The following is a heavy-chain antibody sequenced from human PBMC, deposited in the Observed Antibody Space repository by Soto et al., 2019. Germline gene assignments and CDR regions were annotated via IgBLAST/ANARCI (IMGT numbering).Heavy chain of an antibody. CDR3: ARGGGNFDY. CDR1: GFTLSSYW. J-gene: IGHJ4*02. V-gene: IGHV3-7*01. CDR2: IRQDGSEK. Sequence: GRALRVSCAASGFTLSSYWMSWVRQAPGTGLEWVANIRQDGSEKYYVDSVKGRFTISRDNAKNSLYLQMNSLRGEDTAVYYCARGGGNFDYWGQGIMVTVSS. D-gene: IGHD2-15*01.